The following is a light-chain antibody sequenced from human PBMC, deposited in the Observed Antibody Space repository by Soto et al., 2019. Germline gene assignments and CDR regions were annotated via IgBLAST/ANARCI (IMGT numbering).Light chain of an antibody. CDR1: SSDIGGYDY. V-gene: IGLV2-14*01. CDR3: TSYASGSSHVV. Sequence: QSALTQPASVSGSPGQSITLSCTGTSSDIGGYDYVSWYQRHPGKAPKLIIYDVNNRPSGVSKRFSGSKSGNTASLTISGLQDEDEADYYCTSYASGSSHVVFGGGTKLTVL. CDR2: DVN. J-gene: IGLJ2*01.